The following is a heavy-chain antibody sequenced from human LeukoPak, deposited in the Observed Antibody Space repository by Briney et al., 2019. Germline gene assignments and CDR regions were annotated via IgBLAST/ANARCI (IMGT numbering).Heavy chain of an antibody. Sequence: PSETLSLTCIVSGGSISSTNYYWGWIRQPPGKGLEWIGTVYYSGSTYYNPSLESRVSISADTSKNQFSLTLSSVTAADTAVFYCGRRGRGSPGAYWGGGALVTVSS. CDR2: VYYSGST. J-gene: IGHJ4*02. CDR1: GGSISSTNYY. CDR3: GRRGRGSPGAY. V-gene: IGHV4-39*01. D-gene: IGHD5-24*01.